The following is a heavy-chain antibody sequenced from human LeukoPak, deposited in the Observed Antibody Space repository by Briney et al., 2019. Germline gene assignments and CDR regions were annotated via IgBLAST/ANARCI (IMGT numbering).Heavy chain of an antibody. Sequence: PSETLPLTCAVYGGSFSGYYWSWIRQPPGKGLEWIGEINHSGSTNYNPSLKSRVTISVDTSKNQFSLKLSSVTAADTAVYYCARDFWSGYYGFDPWGQGTLVTVSS. J-gene: IGHJ5*02. D-gene: IGHD3-3*01. CDR2: INHSGST. CDR3: ARDFWSGYYGFDP. V-gene: IGHV4-34*01. CDR1: GGSFSGYY.